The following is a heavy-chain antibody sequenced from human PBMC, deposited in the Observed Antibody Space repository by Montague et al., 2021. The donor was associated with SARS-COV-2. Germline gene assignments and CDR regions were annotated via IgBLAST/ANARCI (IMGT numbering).Heavy chain of an antibody. D-gene: IGHD3-10*01. CDR2: TYYRSKWFY. V-gene: IGHV6-1*01. Sequence: CAISGDSVSGNGGAWNWIRQSPSRGLEWLGRTYYRSKWFYDYAVSLKSRLNIKPDTSKNQFSLQLNSVTPEDTAVYYCARDMGSAGIYYYYGMDVWGQGTTATVSS. CDR3: ARDMGSAGIYYYYGMDV. CDR1: GDSVSGNGGA. J-gene: IGHJ6*02.